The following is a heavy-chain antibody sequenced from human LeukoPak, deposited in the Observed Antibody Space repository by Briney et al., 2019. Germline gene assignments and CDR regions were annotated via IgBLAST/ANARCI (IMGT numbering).Heavy chain of an antibody. V-gene: IGHV3-23*01. CDR3: AKDTTYYYDSSGYYSTDYFDY. D-gene: IGHD3-22*01. J-gene: IGHJ4*02. Sequence: GGSLRLSCAASGFTFSSYAMNWVRQAPGKGLEWVAAISGSGGSTYYADSVKGRFTISRDNSKNTLYLQMNSLRAEDTAVYYCAKDTTYYYDSSGYYSTDYFDYWGQGTLVTVSS. CDR1: GFTFSSYA. CDR2: ISGSGGST.